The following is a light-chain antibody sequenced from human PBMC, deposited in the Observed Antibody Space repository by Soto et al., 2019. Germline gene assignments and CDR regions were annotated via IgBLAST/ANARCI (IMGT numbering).Light chain of an antibody. CDR3: LQYSSHSWT. CDR2: DAS. Sequence: DIKMTQSPSSLSASVGARVTITCRASRSISDWLAWYQQKPGKAPELLIFDASSLKSGVPSRFSGSGSGTECTLTISRLQPDDVATYYCLQYSSHSWTLGQGTKVDIK. CDR1: RSISDW. V-gene: IGKV1-5*01. J-gene: IGKJ1*01.